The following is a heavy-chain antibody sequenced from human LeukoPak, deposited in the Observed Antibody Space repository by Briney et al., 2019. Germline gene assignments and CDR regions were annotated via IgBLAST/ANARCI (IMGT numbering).Heavy chain of an antibody. J-gene: IGHJ4*02. CDR2: IWYDGSNE. Sequence: PGGSLRLSCSASGFTFSNYGMHWVRQAPGKGLDWVAFIWYDGSNEYYADSVKGRFTISRDNSKNTLYLQMSSLRAEDTAVYYCARGLLSAALTFDYWGQGTLVTVSS. CDR1: GFTFSNYG. D-gene: IGHD3-16*02. V-gene: IGHV3-33*01. CDR3: ARGLLSAALTFDY.